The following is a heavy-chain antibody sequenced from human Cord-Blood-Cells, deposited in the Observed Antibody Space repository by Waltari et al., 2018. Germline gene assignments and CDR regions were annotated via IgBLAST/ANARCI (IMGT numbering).Heavy chain of an antibody. D-gene: IGHD2-2*01. J-gene: IGHJ2*01. CDR2: INHSGST. CDR1: GGSFSGYY. Sequence: CAVYGGSFSGYYWSWIRQPPGKGLEWIGEINHSGSTNYNPSLKSRVTISVDTSKNQFSLKLSSVTAADTAVYYCARIVPPRIDIVVVPAASYWYFDLWGRGTLVTVSS. CDR3: ARIVPPRIDIVVVPAASYWYFDL. V-gene: IGHV4-34*01.